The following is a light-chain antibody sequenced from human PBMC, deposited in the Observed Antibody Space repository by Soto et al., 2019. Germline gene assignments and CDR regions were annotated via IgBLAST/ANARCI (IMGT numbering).Light chain of an antibody. Sequence: QSVLTQPPSASGTPGQTVAISCSGSNSNFGSNTVNWYQQFPGTAPKLLIYGNNQRPSGVPDRFSGSKSDTSASLAISGLLSGDESDYYCATWADSLNGWVFGGGTKLTVL. CDR1: NSNFGSNT. J-gene: IGLJ3*02. CDR2: GNN. V-gene: IGLV1-44*01. CDR3: ATWADSLNGWV.